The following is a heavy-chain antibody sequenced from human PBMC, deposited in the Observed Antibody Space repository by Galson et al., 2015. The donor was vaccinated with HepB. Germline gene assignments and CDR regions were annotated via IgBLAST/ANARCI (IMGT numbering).Heavy chain of an antibody. Sequence: SLRLSCAASVFTVRNNYMSWVRQAPGKGLEWVSVIYSAGSTYYADSVKGRFNISRDNSENTLYLQMNSLRTEDTAVYYCVGTTSKDYWGQGTLVTVSS. D-gene: IGHD7-27*01. CDR1: VFTVRNNY. CDR3: VGTTSKDY. V-gene: IGHV3-53*01. J-gene: IGHJ4*02. CDR2: IYSAGST.